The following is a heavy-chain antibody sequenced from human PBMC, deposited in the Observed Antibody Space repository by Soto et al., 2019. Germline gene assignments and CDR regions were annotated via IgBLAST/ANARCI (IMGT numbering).Heavy chain of an antibody. CDR1: GYTLTELS. J-gene: IGHJ6*02. CDR3: AAEPLCSGGSCYMSGPRPMDV. Sequence: GASVKVSCKVSGYTLTELSMHCVRQAPGKGLEWMGGFDPEDGETIYAQKFQGRVTMTEDTSTDTAYMELSSLRSEDTAVYYCAAEPLCSGGSCYMSGPRPMDVWGQGTTVTVSS. V-gene: IGHV1-24*01. D-gene: IGHD2-15*01. CDR2: FDPEDGET.